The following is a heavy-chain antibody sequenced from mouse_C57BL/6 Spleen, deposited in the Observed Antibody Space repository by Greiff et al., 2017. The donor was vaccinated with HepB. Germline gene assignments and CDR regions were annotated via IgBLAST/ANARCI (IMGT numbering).Heavy chain of an antibody. D-gene: IGHD1-1*01. CDR2: IRLKSDNYAT. CDR1: GFTFSNYW. Sequence: EVKLMESGGGLVQPGGSMKLSCVASGFTFSNYWMNWVRQSPEKGLEWVAQIRLKSDNYATHYAESVKGRFTISRDDSKSSVYLQMNNLRAEDTGIYYCTVGTVVAPYAMDYWGQGTSVTVSS. CDR3: TVGTVVAPYAMDY. V-gene: IGHV6-3*01. J-gene: IGHJ4*01.